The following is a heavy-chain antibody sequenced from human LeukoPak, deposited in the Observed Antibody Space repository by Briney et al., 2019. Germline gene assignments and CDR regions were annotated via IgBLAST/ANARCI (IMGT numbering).Heavy chain of an antibody. V-gene: IGHV3-33*08. CDR2: IWSDATEK. CDR1: GFTYSHYG. CDR3: ARDAQRGFDYSNSLEY. Sequence: PGGSLRLSCAASGFTYSHYGMHWVRQAPGMGLEWVAVIWSDATEKYYGDAVKGRFTISRDNSRNTLYLQMNSLRVEDTAVYYCARDAQRGFDYSNSLEYWGQGTLVTVSS. J-gene: IGHJ4*02. D-gene: IGHD4-11*01.